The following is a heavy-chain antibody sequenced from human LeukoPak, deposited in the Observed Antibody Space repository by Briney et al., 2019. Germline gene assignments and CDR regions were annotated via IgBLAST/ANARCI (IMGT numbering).Heavy chain of an antibody. CDR1: GGTFSSYT. V-gene: IGHV1-69*04. J-gene: IGHJ3*02. D-gene: IGHD1-26*01. CDR3: ARDDRQWEPDDAFDI. Sequence: AVKVSCKASGGTFSSYTISWVRQDPGQGLEWMGRIIPILGIANYAQKFQGRVTITADKSTSTAYMELSSLRSEDTAVYSCARDDRQWEPDDAFDIWGQGTMVTVSS. CDR2: IIPILGIA.